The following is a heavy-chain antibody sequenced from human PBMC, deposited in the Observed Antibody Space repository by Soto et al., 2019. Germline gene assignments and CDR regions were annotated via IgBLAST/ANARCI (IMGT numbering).Heavy chain of an antibody. Sequence: LSLTCSVSGDSISSYFKNWIRQPPGKGLEWIGCIYDDGSTKYNPSLESRVTILLDTSKNELSLRLRSVTSADTAVYYCVSSRSAIYGDAFDVWGQGKMVTVSS. J-gene: IGHJ3*01. V-gene: IGHV4-59*03. D-gene: IGHD2-2*01. CDR2: IYDDGST. CDR3: VSSRSAIYGDAFDV. CDR1: GDSISSYF.